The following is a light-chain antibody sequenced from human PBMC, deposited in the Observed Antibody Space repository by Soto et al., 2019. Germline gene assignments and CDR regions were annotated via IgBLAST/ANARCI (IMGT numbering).Light chain of an antibody. J-gene: IGLJ3*02. Sequence: QSVLTQPPSVSGAPGQRVTISCTGSSSNIGAGYHVHWYQQLPGTAPKLLIYSNNNRPSGVPDRFSGSKSGTSASLAITGLQAEDVAVYYCQSFDSSLRDVFGGGTKLTVL. V-gene: IGLV1-40*01. CDR1: SSNIGAGYH. CDR3: QSFDSSLRDV. CDR2: SNN.